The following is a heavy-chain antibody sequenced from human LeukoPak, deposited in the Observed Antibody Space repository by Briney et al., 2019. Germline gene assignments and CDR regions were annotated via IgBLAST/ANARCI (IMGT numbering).Heavy chain of an antibody. CDR3: ARAVLWFGESPFDY. V-gene: IGHV1-2*02. D-gene: IGHD3-10*01. Sequence: ASVKVSCTASGSTFTGYYMHWVRQAPGQGLEWMGWINPNSGGTNYAQKFQGRVPMTRDTSISTAYMELRRLRSDDTAVYYCARAVLWFGESPFDYWGEGTLVTVSA. CDR1: GSTFTGYY. CDR2: INPNSGGT. J-gene: IGHJ4*02.